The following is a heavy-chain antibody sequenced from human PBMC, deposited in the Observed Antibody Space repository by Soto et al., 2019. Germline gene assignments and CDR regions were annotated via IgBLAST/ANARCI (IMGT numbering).Heavy chain of an antibody. CDR2: IYATGTT. Sequence: ETLSLTCTVSGASISGFYWSWIRKSARKGLEWIGRIYATGTTDYNPSLKSRVMMSVDTSKKQFSLKLRSVTAADTAVYYCVRDGTKTLRDWFDPWGQGISVTVS. D-gene: IGHD1-1*01. V-gene: IGHV4-4*07. CDR1: GASISGFY. J-gene: IGHJ5*02. CDR3: VRDGTKTLRDWFDP.